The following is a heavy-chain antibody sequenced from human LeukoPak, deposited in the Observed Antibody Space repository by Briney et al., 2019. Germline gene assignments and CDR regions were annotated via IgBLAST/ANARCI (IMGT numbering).Heavy chain of an antibody. CDR3: TTRLQLQRRAHTY. CDR1: GFTFGNAW. Sequence: GGSLRLSCAASGFTFGNAWMSWVRQAPGKGLEWGGRIKSKTDGGTTDYAAPVKGRFTISRDDSKNTLYLQMNSLKTEDTAVYYCTTRLQLQRRAHTYWGQGTLVTVSS. J-gene: IGHJ4*02. D-gene: IGHD1-1*01. V-gene: IGHV3-15*01. CDR2: IKSKTDGGTT.